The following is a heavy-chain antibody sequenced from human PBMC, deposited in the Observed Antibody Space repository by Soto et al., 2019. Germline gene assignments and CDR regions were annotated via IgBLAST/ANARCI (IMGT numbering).Heavy chain of an antibody. D-gene: IGHD2-2*01. Sequence: GGSLRLSCAASGFTFSDYYMSWIRQAPGKGLEWVSYISSSSSYTNYADSVKGRFTISRDNAKNSLYLQMNSLRAEDTAVYYCARDRYCSSTSCYGGGWFDTWGQGTLVTVSS. CDR2: ISSSSSYT. CDR3: ARDRYCSSTSCYGGGWFDT. CDR1: GFTFSDYY. J-gene: IGHJ5*02. V-gene: IGHV3-11*06.